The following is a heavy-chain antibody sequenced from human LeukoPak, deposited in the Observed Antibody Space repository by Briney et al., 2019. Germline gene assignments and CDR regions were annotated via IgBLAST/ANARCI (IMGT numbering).Heavy chain of an antibody. Sequence: GGPLRLSCAASGFTFSSYGMHWVRQAPGKGLEWVAVIWYDGSNKYYADSVKGRFTISRDNSKNTLYLQMNSLRAEDTAVYYCARDRKPYYCDSSGYLYWGQGTLVTVSS. D-gene: IGHD3-22*01. CDR2: IWYDGSNK. J-gene: IGHJ4*02. V-gene: IGHV3-33*01. CDR3: ARDRKPYYCDSSGYLY. CDR1: GFTFSSYG.